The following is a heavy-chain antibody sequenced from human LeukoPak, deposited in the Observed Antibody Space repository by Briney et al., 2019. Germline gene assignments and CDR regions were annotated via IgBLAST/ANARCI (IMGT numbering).Heavy chain of an antibody. J-gene: IGHJ6*02. Sequence: RGSLRLSCVDPGFSLITSALSSGRQTPGKGLEWASVLSGGVSRTSYADTVKGRCTVSRDNSENTLYLQMNSLRAEGTAVYYCAKDDLGIIVASVNYYGLDVWGQGTTVTVSS. CDR3: AKDDLGIIVASVNYYGLDV. CDR1: GFSLITSA. CDR2: LSGGVSRT. D-gene: IGHD2/OR15-2a*01. V-gene: IGHV3-23*01.